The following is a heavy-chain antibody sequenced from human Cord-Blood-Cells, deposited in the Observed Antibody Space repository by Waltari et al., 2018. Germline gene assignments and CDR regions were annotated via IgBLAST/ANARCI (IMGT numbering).Heavy chain of an antibody. V-gene: IGHV1-24*01. CDR3: ATGWGWYRLVDY. CDR1: GYTLTELS. CDR2: LEPEDGET. D-gene: IGHD6-19*01. J-gene: IGHJ4*02. Sequence: QVQLVQSGAEVKKPGASVKVSCKVSGYTLTELSMHWVRQAPGKGLEWMGGLEPEDGETIYARKFQGRGTMTEDTATDTAYMELSSLGSEDTAVYYWATGWGWYRLVDYWGQGTLVTVSS.